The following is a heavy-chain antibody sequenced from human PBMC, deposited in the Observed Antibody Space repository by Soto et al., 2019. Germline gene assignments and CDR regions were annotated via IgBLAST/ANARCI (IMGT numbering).Heavy chain of an antibody. CDR2: IYPSGGT. D-gene: IGHD2-15*01. CDR3: ARDRRGYGCFHS. CDR1: GDVISSCGYY. Sequence: SETLSLTCTVSGDVISSCGYYWSWVRHRPERGLDWIGYIYPSGGTFYNPSLKSRLFISADTSKNQFSLMVNSVTAADTADYYWARDRRGYGCFHSWGQGTQVTSPQ. J-gene: IGHJ5*01. V-gene: IGHV4-31*03.